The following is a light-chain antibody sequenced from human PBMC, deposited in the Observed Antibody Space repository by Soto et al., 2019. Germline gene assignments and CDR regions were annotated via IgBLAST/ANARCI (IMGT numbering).Light chain of an antibody. J-gene: IGLJ1*01. CDR1: SSDVGAYNY. V-gene: IGLV2-14*01. Sequence: QSALTPPASVSGYPGQSITISCTGTSSDVGAYNYVSWYQQHPGKAPKLLIFEVSSRPSGVSNRFSGSKSGSTATLTISGLQAEDEADYSCSSYADSDTLYVFGTGTKVTVL. CDR3: SSYADSDTLYV. CDR2: EVS.